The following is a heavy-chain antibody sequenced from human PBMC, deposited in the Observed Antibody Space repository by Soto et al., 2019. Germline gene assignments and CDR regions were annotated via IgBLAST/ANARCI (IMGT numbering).Heavy chain of an antibody. J-gene: IGHJ4*02. Sequence: LSETLSLTCAVYGGSFSGYYWSWIRQPPGKGLEWIGEINHSGSTNYNPSLKSRVTISVDTSKNQFSLKLSSVTAADTAVYYCARGREAAAQPIFDYWGQGTLVTVSS. CDR1: GGSFSGYY. CDR3: ARGREAAAQPIFDY. V-gene: IGHV4-34*01. D-gene: IGHD6-13*01. CDR2: INHSGST.